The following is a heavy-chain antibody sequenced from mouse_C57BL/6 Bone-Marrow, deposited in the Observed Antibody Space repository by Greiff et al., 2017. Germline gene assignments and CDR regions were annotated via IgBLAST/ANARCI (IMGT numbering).Heavy chain of an antibody. V-gene: IGHV3-6*01. J-gene: IGHJ3*01. Sequence: EVQLQESGPGLVKPSQSLSLTCSVTGYSITSGYYWNWIRQFPGNKLEWMGYISYDGSNNYNPSLKNRISITRDTSKNQFFLKLNSVTTEDTATYYCARDSDPPWFAYWGQGTLVTVSA. CDR3: ARDSDPPWFAY. CDR2: ISYDGSN. CDR1: GYSITSGYY.